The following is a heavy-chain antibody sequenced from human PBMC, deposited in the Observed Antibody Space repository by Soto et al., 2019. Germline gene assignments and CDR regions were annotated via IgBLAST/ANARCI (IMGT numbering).Heavy chain of an antibody. CDR2: IYYNGAT. J-gene: IGHJ4*02. CDR3: ASDGGRGYYGSGTYFDF. V-gene: IGHV4-30-4*08. Sequence: QLPLQESGPGLVKPSQTLSLTCTVSGDSMKSADYYWSWIRQPPGKGLEWLGYIYYNGATYYTPSLDSRLTISVDTSKNQFSLKLRSVTAADTAVYFCASDGGRGYYGSGTYFDFWGQGTLVTVSS. D-gene: IGHD3-10*01. CDR1: GDSMKSADYY.